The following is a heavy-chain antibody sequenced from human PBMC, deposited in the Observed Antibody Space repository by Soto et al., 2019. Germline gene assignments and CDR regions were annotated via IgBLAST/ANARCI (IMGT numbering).Heavy chain of an antibody. V-gene: IGHV3-23*01. CDR2: ISGSGGTT. Sequence: EVQLLESGGGLVQPGGSLRLSCVASGFTFSTYAMSWVRQAPREGLKWVSTISGSGGTTYYADSVKGRFTISRDNSKNKLYLQVNSLRAEDSAKYYCASYCSPTSCTIRYGMDVWGQGTTVTVSS. CDR3: ASYCSPTSCTIRYGMDV. J-gene: IGHJ6*02. CDR1: GFTFSTYA. D-gene: IGHD2-15*01.